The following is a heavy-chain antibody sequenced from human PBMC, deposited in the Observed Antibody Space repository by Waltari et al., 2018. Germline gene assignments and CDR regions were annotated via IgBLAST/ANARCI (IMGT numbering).Heavy chain of an antibody. Sequence: VQPGGSLRLSCAASGFTFSTYAMSWVRQAPGKGLEWVSGISGSGGNTDYADSVKGRFTIPRDNSKNTLYVQMNSLRVEDTAIYYCAKEPPYCSSTRCHIDFWGQGTLVTVSS. D-gene: IGHD2-2*02. V-gene: IGHV3-23*01. CDR2: ISGSGGNT. J-gene: IGHJ4*02. CDR1: GFTFSTYA. CDR3: AKEPPYCSSTRCHIDF.